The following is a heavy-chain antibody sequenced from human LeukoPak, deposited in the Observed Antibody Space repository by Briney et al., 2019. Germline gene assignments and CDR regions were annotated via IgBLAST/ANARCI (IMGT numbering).Heavy chain of an antibody. CDR1: GFTFSSYW. Sequence: PGGSLRLSCAASGFTFSSYWMHWVRQAPGKGLVWVSRINSDGSSTSYADSVKGRFTISRDNAKNTLYLQMNSLRAEDTAVYYCARVKPTGRGDAFDIWGQGTMVTVSS. CDR2: INSDGSST. D-gene: IGHD7-27*01. CDR3: ARVKPTGRGDAFDI. V-gene: IGHV3-74*01. J-gene: IGHJ3*02.